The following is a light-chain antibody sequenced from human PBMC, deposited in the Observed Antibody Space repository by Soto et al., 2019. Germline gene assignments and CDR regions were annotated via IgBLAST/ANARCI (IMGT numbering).Light chain of an antibody. CDR2: TAS. CDR3: QQTFSAPQT. CDR1: RSIARY. V-gene: IGKV1-39*01. J-gene: IGKJ1*01. Sequence: DIQMTQSPPSLSASVGDRVTITCRASRSIARYLNWYRQKPGKAPELLIFTASTLQGGVPSRLSGAGAAINFTLTINGLQPEDLATYYCQQTFSAPQTFGRGTKVEV.